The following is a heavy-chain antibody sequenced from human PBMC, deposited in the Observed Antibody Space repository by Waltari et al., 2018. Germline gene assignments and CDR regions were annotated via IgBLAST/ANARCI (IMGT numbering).Heavy chain of an antibody. V-gene: IGHV4-59*11. J-gene: IGHJ3*02. CDR3: ASSFLEWLLPAFDI. CDR1: GGSISSHY. CDR2: IYYSGST. D-gene: IGHD3-3*01. Sequence: QVQLQESGPGLVKPSETLSLTCTVSGGSISSHYWSWIRQPPGKGLEWIGYIYYSGSTNYNPSLKSRVTISVDTSKNQFSLKLSSVTAADTAVYYCASSFLEWLLPAFDIWGQGTMVTVSS.